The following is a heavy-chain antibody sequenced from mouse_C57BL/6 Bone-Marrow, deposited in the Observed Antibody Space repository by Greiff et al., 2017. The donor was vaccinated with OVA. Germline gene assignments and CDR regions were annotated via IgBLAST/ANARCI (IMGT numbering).Heavy chain of an antibody. CDR2: ISGGGGNT. CDR1: GFTFSSYT. Sequence: EVMLVESGGGLVKPGGSLKLSCAASGFTFSSYTMSWVRQTPGQRLEWVATISGGGGNTYYPDSVKGRFTISRDNAKNTLYLQMSSLRSEDTALYYCARQGTWFAYWGQGTLVTVSA. J-gene: IGHJ3*01. V-gene: IGHV5-9*01. CDR3: ARQGTWFAY.